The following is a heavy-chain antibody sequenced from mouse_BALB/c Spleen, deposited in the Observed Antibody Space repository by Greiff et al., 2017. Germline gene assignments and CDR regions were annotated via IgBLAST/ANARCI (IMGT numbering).Heavy chain of an antibody. J-gene: IGHJ4*01. CDR3: ARNYGSSYGGAMDY. CDR1: GYSITSDYA. V-gene: IGHV3-2*02. D-gene: IGHD1-1*01. Sequence: EVQLVESGPGLVKPSQSLSLTCTVTGYSITSDYAWTWIRQFPGNKLEWMGYISYSGSTSYNPSLKSRISITRDTSKNQFFLQLNSVTTEDTATYYCARNYGSSYGGAMDYWGQGTSVTVSS. CDR2: ISYSGST.